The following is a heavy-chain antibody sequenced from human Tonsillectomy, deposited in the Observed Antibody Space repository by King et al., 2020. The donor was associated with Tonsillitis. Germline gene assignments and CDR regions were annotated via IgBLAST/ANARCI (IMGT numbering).Heavy chain of an antibody. CDR1: GFAFDKFA. CDR2: IDWNSGSV. CDR3: AKDMSHVFWSGYGED. D-gene: IGHD3-3*01. V-gene: IGHV3-9*01. J-gene: IGHJ4*02. Sequence: VQLVESGGGLVQPGRSLRLSCTASGFAFDKFAMHWVRQAPGKGLEWVSGIDWNSGSVAYAGSVEGRFTISRDNSQDSLYLQMNNLRPEDTALYYCAKDMSHVFWSGYGEDWGQGTLVSVSS.